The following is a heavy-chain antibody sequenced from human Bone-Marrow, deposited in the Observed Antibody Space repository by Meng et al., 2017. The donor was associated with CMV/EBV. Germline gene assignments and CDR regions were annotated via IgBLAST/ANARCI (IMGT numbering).Heavy chain of an antibody. J-gene: IGHJ5*02. CDR3: ATMVGTGT. D-gene: IGHD4-23*01. CDR1: GFTFSSYS. CDR2: ISSSSSYI. Sequence: GESLKISCAASGFTFSSYSMNWVRQAPGKGLEWVSSISSSSSYIYYADSVKGRFTISRDNAKNSLYLQMNSLRAEDTAVYYGATMVGTGTWGQGTLVTVSS. V-gene: IGHV3-21*01.